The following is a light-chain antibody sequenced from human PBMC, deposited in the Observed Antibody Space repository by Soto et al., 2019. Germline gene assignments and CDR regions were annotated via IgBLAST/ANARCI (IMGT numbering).Light chain of an antibody. CDR1: ANVVGGHKY. V-gene: IGLV2-11*01. CDR2: DVT. CDR3: YSYAGTYTFV. J-gene: IGLJ1*01. Sequence: QSALTQPRSVSGSPGQSATISCTGTANVVGGHKYVSWYQHHPGEAPKLLIYDVTERPSGVPDRFSGSKSGNTASLTISGLQTEDEADYYCYSYAGTYTFVFGTGTKVTVL.